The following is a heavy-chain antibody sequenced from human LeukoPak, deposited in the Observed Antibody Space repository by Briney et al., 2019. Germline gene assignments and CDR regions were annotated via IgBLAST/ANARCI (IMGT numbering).Heavy chain of an antibody. J-gene: IGHJ4*02. Sequence: ASVKVSCKVSGYTLTELSMHWVRQAPGKGLEWMGGFDPEDGETIYAQKFQGRVTMTEDTSTDTAYMELSSLRSEDTAVYYWATSYYYDSSDYYLVYWGQGTLVTVSS. D-gene: IGHD3-22*01. CDR3: ATSYYYDSSDYYLVY. CDR2: FDPEDGET. V-gene: IGHV1-24*01. CDR1: GYTLTELS.